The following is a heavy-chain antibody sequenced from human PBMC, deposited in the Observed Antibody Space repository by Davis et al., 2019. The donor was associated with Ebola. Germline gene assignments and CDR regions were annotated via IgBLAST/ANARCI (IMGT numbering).Heavy chain of an antibody. J-gene: IGHJ4*02. D-gene: IGHD3-3*01. Sequence: GESLKISCAASGFTFSSYSMNWVRQAPGKGLEWVSCISSSSSTTYYADSVKGRFTISRDNSKNPLYLQMNSLRAEDTAVYYCAKAPTIFGVAVDYWGQGTLVTVSS. CDR3: AKAPTIFGVAVDY. CDR2: ISSSSSTT. CDR1: GFTFSSYS. V-gene: IGHV3-48*01.